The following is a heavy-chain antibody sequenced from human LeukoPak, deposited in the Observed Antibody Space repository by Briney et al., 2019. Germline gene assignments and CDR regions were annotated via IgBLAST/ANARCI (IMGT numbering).Heavy chain of an antibody. D-gene: IGHD6-13*01. CDR2: ISGSGGGT. V-gene: IGHV3-23*01. CDR3: APDLRGSAWSLDD. J-gene: IGHJ4*02. CDR1: GFTFSNYA. Sequence: GGSLRLSCTASGFTFSNYALGWVRQAPGKGLEWVSLISGSGGGTYFADSVKGRFTISRDNSKNTLYLQMDGLRAEDTAIYYCAPDLRGSAWSLDDWGQGTPVTVSS.